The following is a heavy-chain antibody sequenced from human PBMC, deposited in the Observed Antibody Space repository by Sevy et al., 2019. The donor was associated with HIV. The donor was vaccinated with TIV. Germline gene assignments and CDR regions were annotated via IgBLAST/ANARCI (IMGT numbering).Heavy chain of an antibody. CDR1: GYTLNKLS. J-gene: IGHJ4*02. CDR2: FDPEDGET. CDR3: ATGREYYNDNSGYFDY. D-gene: IGHD3-22*01. Sequence: ASVKVSCKVSGYTLNKLSMHWVRQAPGKGLEWMGSFDPEDGETFYAQKFQGRVTMTEDTSTDTAYMELSSLRSEDTAVYYCATGREYYNDNSGYFDYWGQGTLVTVSS. V-gene: IGHV1-24*01.